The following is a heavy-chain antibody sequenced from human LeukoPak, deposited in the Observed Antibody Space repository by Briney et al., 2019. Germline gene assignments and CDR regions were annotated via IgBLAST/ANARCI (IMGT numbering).Heavy chain of an antibody. CDR1: GFTFGRYA. J-gene: IGHJ4*02. CDR3: AKVNNIAVAGTLDY. Sequence: GGSLRLSCAASGFTFGRYAMNWVRQAPGKGLEWVSAISGSAAGTYYADSAKGRFTISRDNSKNTLYLQMNSLRAEDTAAYYCAKVNNIAVAGTLDYWGQGTLVTVSS. V-gene: IGHV3-23*01. CDR2: ISGSAAGT. D-gene: IGHD6-13*01.